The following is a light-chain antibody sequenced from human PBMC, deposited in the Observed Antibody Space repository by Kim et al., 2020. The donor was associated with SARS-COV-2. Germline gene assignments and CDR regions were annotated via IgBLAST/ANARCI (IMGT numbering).Light chain of an antibody. Sequence: ELTQPPSASGTPEQRVTISCSGGSSNIGSDYVYWYQQLPGRAPKLLISKTNQRPSGVPDRFSGSKSGTSASLAISGLRSEDEADYYCAAWDNSISSVLFGGGTQLTVL. CDR1: SSNIGSDY. CDR2: KTN. CDR3: AAWDNSISSVL. J-gene: IGLJ2*01. V-gene: IGLV1-47*01.